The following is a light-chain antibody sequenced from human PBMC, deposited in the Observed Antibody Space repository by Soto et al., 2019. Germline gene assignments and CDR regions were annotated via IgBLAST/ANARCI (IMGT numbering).Light chain of an antibody. V-gene: IGLV2-23*02. Sequence: QSVLTQPASASGSPGQSVTISCTGTSSDVGSYNLVSWYQQHPGKAPKLMIYEVSKRPSGVSNRFSGSKSGNTASLTISGLQAEDEADYYCCSYAGSSTPVVFGGGTKLTVL. CDR3: CSYAGSSTPVV. CDR2: EVS. CDR1: SSDVGSYNL. J-gene: IGLJ2*01.